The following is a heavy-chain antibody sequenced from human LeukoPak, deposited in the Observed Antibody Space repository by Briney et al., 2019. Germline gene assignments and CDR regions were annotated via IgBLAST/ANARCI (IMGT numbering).Heavy chain of an antibody. V-gene: IGHV1-2*02. CDR3: ARADRLDGGPYLIGP. CDR2: MNPNSGGT. J-gene: IGHJ5*02. Sequence: ASVKVSCKTSGYSFTDYYMHWVRQAPGQGLEWMGWMNPNSGGTSSAQKFQGRVTMTRDTSITTVYMEVSWLTSDDTAIYYCARADRLDGGPYLIGPWGQGTLVTVSS. D-gene: IGHD2-21*01. CDR1: GYSFTDYY.